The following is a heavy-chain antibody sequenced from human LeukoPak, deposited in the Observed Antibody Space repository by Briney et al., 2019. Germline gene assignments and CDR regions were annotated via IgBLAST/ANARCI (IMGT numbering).Heavy chain of an antibody. CDR2: IYPGDSDT. Sequence: GESLKISCKGSGYSFINHWIGWVRQMPGKGLEWMGIIYPGDSDTRYNPSFQGQVTISADKSISTAYLQWSSLKASDTAMYYCARHNGYGDSWFFDYWGQGTLVTVSS. D-gene: IGHD4-17*01. CDR1: GYSFINHW. V-gene: IGHV5-51*01. CDR3: ARHNGYGDSWFFDY. J-gene: IGHJ4*02.